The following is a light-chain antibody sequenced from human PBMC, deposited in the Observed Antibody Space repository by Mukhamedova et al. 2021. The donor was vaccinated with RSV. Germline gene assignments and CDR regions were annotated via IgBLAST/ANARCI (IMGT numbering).Light chain of an antibody. V-gene: IGLV8-61*01. J-gene: IGLJ1*01. CDR3: ILCLDGAHYM. Sequence: CGLSSGSVSTGHHPTWYRQTPGQTPRMLIFDTDTRSSGVPDRFSGSILGNKAALTITGAQADDESDYHCILCLDGAHYMFGPGT. CDR2: DTD. CDR1: SGSVSTGHH.